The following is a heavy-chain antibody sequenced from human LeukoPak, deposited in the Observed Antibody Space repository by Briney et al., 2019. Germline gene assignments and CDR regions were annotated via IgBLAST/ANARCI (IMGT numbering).Heavy chain of an antibody. J-gene: IGHJ4*02. Sequence: VASVKVSCKASGYTFTGYYMHWVRQAPGQGLEWMGWMNPNSGNTGYAQKFQGRVTMTRNTSISTAYMELSSLRSEDTAVYYCARGYSSGGHWGQGTLVTVSS. CDR3: ARGYSSGGH. CDR2: MNPNSGNT. CDR1: GYTFTGYY. V-gene: IGHV1-8*02. D-gene: IGHD6-19*01.